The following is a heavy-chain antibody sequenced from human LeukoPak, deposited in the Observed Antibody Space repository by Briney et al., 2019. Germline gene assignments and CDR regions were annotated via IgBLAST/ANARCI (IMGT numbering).Heavy chain of an antibody. CDR1: GYTFTSYG. Sequence: GASVKVSCKASGYTFTSYGISWVRQAPGQGLEWMGWISAYNGNTNYAQKLQGRVTMTTDTSTSTAYMELRSLRSDDTAVYYCARAPYDYVWGRLPGDYWGQGTLVTVSS. CDR2: ISAYNGNT. V-gene: IGHV1-18*01. D-gene: IGHD3-16*01. J-gene: IGHJ4*02. CDR3: ARAPYDYVWGRLPGDY.